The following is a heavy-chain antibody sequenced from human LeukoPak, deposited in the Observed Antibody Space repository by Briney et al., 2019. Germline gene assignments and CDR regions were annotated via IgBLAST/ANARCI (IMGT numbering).Heavy chain of an antibody. Sequence: SQTLSLTCAISGDSVSSNSVTWNWIRQSPSRGLEWLGRTYYRSTWYNDYAVSVRGRITVNPDTSKNQFSLHLNSVTPEDTAVYYCARRLTQYDCFDPWGQGILVAVSS. V-gene: IGHV6-1*01. CDR2: TYYRSTWYN. D-gene: IGHD2-2*01. CDR3: ARRLTQYDCFDP. CDR1: GDSVSSNSVT. J-gene: IGHJ5*02.